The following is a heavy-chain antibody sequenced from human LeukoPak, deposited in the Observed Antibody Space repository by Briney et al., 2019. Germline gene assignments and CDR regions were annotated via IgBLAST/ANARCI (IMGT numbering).Heavy chain of an antibody. CDR3: ARDRIRRYCSGGSCYPPAGFDY. V-gene: IGHV3-21*01. CDR2: ISSSSSYI. J-gene: IGHJ4*02. D-gene: IGHD2-15*01. CDR1: GFTFSSYS. Sequence: GGSLRLSCAASGFTFSSYSMNWVRQAPGKGLEWVSSISSSSSYIYYADSVKGRFTISRDNAKNSLYLQMNSLRAEDTAVYYCARDRIRRYCSGGSCYPPAGFDYWGQGTLVTVSS.